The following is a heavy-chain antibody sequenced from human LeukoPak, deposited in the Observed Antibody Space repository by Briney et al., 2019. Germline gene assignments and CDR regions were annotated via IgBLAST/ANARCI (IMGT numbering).Heavy chain of an antibody. CDR3: ARAILTPGGATVTRYFDY. D-gene: IGHD4-17*01. CDR2: ISYDGSNK. J-gene: IGHJ4*02. V-gene: IGHV3-30-3*01. CDR1: GFTFSSYA. Sequence: PGGSLRLSCAASGFTFSSYAMHWVRQAPGKGLEWVAVISYDGSNKYYADSVKGRFTISRDNSKNTLYLQMNSLRAEDTAVYYCARAILTPGGATVTRYFDYWGQGTLVTVSS.